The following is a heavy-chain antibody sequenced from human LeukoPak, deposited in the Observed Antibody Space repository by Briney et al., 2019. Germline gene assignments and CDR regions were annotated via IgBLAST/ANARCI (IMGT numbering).Heavy chain of an antibody. CDR1: GFTFSSYA. V-gene: IGHV3-23*01. CDR2: ISGSGGST. CDR3: AEDGLTGEGNYYYGMDV. D-gene: IGHD7-27*01. Sequence: GGSLRLSCAASGFTFSSYAMSWVRQAPGKGLEWVSAISGSGGSTYYADSVKGRFTISRDNSKNTLYLQMNSLRAEDTAVYYCAEDGLTGEGNYYYGMDVWGQGTTVTVSS. J-gene: IGHJ6*02.